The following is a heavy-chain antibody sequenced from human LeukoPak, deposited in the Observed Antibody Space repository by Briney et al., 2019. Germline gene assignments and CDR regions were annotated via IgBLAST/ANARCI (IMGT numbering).Heavy chain of an antibody. V-gene: IGHV3-30-3*01. CDR3: ARAEYYGSGTLGGDYFDY. Sequence: GGSLRLSCAASGFTFSSYAMHWVRQAPGKGLEWVAVISYDGSNKYYADSVKGRFTISRDNSKNTLYLQMNSLRAEDTAVYYCARAEYYGSGTLGGDYFDYWGQGTLVTVSS. CDR2: ISYDGSNK. D-gene: IGHD3-10*01. CDR1: GFTFSSYA. J-gene: IGHJ4*02.